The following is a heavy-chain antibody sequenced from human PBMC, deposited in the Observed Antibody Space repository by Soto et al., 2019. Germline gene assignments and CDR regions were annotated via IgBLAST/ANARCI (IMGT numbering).Heavy chain of an antibody. CDR2: INAGNANT. J-gene: IGHJ4*02. Sequence: GASVKVSCKASGYTFTSYAMHWVRQAPGQRLEWMGWINAGNANTKYSQKFQGRVTFTAGKSTSTVYMDLSSLRSDDTAVYYCARSLLGDYYDSDGLDNWGQGTLVTVS. D-gene: IGHD3-22*01. CDR1: GYTFTSYA. V-gene: IGHV1-3*01. CDR3: ARSLLGDYYDSDGLDN.